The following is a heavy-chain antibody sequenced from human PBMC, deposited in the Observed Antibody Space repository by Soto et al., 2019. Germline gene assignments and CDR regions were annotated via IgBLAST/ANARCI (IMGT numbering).Heavy chain of an antibody. CDR2: IGTAGDT. CDR1: GFTFSSYD. V-gene: IGHV3-13*01. CDR3: ARGGGFDY. J-gene: IGHJ4*02. D-gene: IGHD3-16*01. Sequence: GGSLRLSCAASGFTFSSYDMHWVRQATGKGLEWVSAIGTAGDTYYPGSVKGRFTISRENAKNSLYLQMNSLRAGDTAGEYWARGGGFDYWGQGTLVTVSS.